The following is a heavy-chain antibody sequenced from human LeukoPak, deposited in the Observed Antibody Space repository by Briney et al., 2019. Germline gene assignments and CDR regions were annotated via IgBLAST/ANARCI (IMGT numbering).Heavy chain of an antibody. CDR1: GGSVSSYY. V-gene: IGHV4-59*08. D-gene: IGHD6-19*01. CDR3: ARHGSGWYPHFDY. J-gene: IGHJ4*02. Sequence: SETLSLTCTVSGGSVSSYYWSWIRQPPGKGLEWIGYIYYSGSTIYNPSLKSRVTISVDTSKNKFSLKLNSVTAADTAVYYCARHGSGWYPHFDYWGQGTLLTVSS. CDR2: IYYSGST.